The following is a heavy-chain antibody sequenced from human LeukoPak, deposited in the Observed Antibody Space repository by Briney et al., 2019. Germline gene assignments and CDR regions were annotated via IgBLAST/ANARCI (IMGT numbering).Heavy chain of an antibody. CDR2: MNPNSGNT. V-gene: IGHV1-8*03. CDR3: ARDPSLYYYYYYMDV. CDR1: GYTFTSYD. J-gene: IGHJ6*03. Sequence: GASVKVSCKASGYTFTSYDINWVRQAPGQGLEWMGWMNPNSGNTGYAQKFQGRVTITKNTSISTAYMELSSLRSEDTAVYYCARDPSLYYYYYYMDVWGKGTTVTVSS.